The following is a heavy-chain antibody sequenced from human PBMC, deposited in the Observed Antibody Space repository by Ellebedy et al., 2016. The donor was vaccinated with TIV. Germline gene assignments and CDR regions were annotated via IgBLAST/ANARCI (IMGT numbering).Heavy chain of an antibody. CDR1: GYNFTSSD. J-gene: IGHJ4*02. D-gene: IGHD6-6*01. CDR2: MNPNSGNT. V-gene: IGHV1-8*01. CDR3: ARDPGYSTSSIGDY. Sequence: AASVKVSCKASGYNFTSSDINWVRQATGQGLEWMGWMNPNSGNTGYAQKFQGRVTMTRNTSISTAYMELSSLRSEDTAVYYCARDPGYSTSSIGDYWGQGTLVTVSS.